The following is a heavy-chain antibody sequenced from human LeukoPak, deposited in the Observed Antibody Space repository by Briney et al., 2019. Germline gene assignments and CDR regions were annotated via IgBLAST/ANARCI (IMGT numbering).Heavy chain of an antibody. CDR3: ARRTEGRPAYFDY. J-gene: IGHJ4*02. V-gene: IGHV1-69*01. Sequence: GSSVKLSCTASGGTFSSYAISWVRQAPGQGLEWMGGIIPIFGTANYAQKFQGRVTITADESTSTAYMELSSLRSEDTAVYYCARRTEGRPAYFDYWGQGTLDTLSS. D-gene: IGHD1-1*01. CDR2: IIPIFGTA. CDR1: GGTFSSYA.